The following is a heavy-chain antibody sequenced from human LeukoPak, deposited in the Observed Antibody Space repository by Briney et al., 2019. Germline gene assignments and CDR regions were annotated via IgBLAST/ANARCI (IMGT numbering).Heavy chain of an antibody. J-gene: IGHJ4*02. CDR3: SRGLDSRKLGY. V-gene: IGHV4-31*03. Sequence: SETLSLTCTMSGASFNSDDQYWNWIRQSPGKGLEWIGSIHPSGMLYNNPSLERRVTMSRDTSKNQISLNLNCVTAADTAVYFCSRGLDSRKLGYWGQGILVTVSS. CDR1: GASFNSDDQY. D-gene: IGHD3-22*01. CDR2: IHPSGML.